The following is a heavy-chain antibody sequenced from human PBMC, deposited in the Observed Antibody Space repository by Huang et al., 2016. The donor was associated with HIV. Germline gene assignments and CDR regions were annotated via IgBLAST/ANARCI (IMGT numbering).Heavy chain of an antibody. Sequence: QVQLVESGGGVVQPGRSLRLSCAASGFTFSNYGVHWVRQAPGKGLEWGAARSDDGSNQYYSDAVKGRFTISRDDSKNTLYLQMSSLRAEDTAVYFCAKDREDSAYQLDYWGQGTRVTVSS. J-gene: IGHJ4*02. CDR1: GFTFSNYG. V-gene: IGHV3-30*18. CDR2: RSDDGSNQ. D-gene: IGHD5-12*01. CDR3: AKDREDSAYQLDY.